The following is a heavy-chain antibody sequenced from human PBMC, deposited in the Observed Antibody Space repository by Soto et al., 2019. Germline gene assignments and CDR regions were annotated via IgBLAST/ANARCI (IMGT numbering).Heavy chain of an antibody. J-gene: IGHJ4*02. V-gene: IGHV3-23*01. Sequence: EVQLLESGGGLVQPGGSLRLSCAASGFTFSSYAMSWVRQAPGKGLEWVSAIRGSGVSTYYADSVKARFTISRDNSKNPLYLQMTSLRAEDTAVYYCAEAAGALLIYYFDYWGKGTLVTFCS. CDR3: AEAAGALLIYYFDY. D-gene: IGHD1-26*01. CDR2: IRGSGVST. CDR1: GFTFSSYA.